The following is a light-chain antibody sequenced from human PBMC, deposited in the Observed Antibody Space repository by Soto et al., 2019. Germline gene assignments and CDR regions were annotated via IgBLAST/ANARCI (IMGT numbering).Light chain of an antibody. V-gene: IGLV1-51*01. Sequence: QSVLTQPPSVSAAPGQKVTISCSGSSSNIGKKYVSWYQQFPGRAPKLLIYDNDKRPSGIPDRFSGSKSGTSATLGITGLQTGDEADYYCGTWDVSLSAGVFGGGTKVTV. CDR2: DND. J-gene: IGLJ2*01. CDR3: GTWDVSLSAGV. CDR1: SSNIGKKY.